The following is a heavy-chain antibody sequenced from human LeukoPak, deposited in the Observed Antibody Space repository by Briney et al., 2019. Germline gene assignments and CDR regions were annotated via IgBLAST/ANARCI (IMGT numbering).Heavy chain of an antibody. CDR3: ARLGFRPINWFDP. CDR2: IYYSGST. Sequence: PSETLSLTCAVSGGSISSGGYYWSWIRQPPGKGLEWIGYIYYSGSTNYNPSLNIRVTISVDTSKNQFSLKLSSVTAADTAVYYCARLGFRPINWFDPWGQGTLVTVSS. V-gene: IGHV4-61*08. D-gene: IGHD3-16*01. CDR1: GGSISSGGYY. J-gene: IGHJ5*02.